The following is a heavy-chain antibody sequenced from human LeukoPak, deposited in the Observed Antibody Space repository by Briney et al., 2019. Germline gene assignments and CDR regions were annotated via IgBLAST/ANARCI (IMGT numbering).Heavy chain of an antibody. D-gene: IGHD2-15*01. CDR2: IYYSGST. V-gene: IGHV4-30-4*01. CDR3: ARAGCSGGSCYPDPYYFDY. Sequence: PSQTLSLTCTVPGGSISSGDYYWSWIRQPPGKGLEWIGYIYYSGSTYYNPSLKSRVTTSVDTSKNQFSLKLSSVTAADTAVYYCARAGCSGGSCYPDPYYFDYWGQGTLVTVSS. J-gene: IGHJ4*02. CDR1: GGSISSGDYY.